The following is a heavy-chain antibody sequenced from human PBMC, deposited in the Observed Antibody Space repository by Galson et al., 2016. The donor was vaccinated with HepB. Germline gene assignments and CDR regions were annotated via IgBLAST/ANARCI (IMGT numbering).Heavy chain of an antibody. D-gene: IGHD3-16*01. Sequence: SVKVSCKASGYAFTDYDYSIHWVRQAHGQEFVWMGWINTNSGGSDGVKKCQGRVTMTRDTSISTVYMELSRLRSDDMDVYDCARGGLPTAFDYWGQGTLVTVSS. CDR1: GYAFTDYDYS. CDR3: ARGGLPTAFDY. J-gene: IGHJ4*02. V-gene: IGHV1-2*02. CDR2: INTNSGGS.